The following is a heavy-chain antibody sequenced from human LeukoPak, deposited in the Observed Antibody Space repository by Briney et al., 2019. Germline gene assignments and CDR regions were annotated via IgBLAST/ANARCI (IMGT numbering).Heavy chain of an antibody. CDR1: GFTFSSYW. Sequence: PGGSLRLSCAASGFTFSSYWMHWVRQAPGKGLVWVSRINSDESTTNYADSVKGRLTISRDNAKNSLYLQMNSLRAEDTAVYYCARTEYSSDWYFGYWGQGTLVTVSS. J-gene: IGHJ4*02. CDR3: ARTEYSSDWYFGY. V-gene: IGHV3-74*01. CDR2: INSDESTT. D-gene: IGHD6-19*01.